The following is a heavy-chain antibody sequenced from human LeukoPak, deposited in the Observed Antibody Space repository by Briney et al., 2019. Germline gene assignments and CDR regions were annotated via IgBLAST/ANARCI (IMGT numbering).Heavy chain of an antibody. CDR1: GFTFSGSA. Sequence: GGSLRLSCAASGFTFSGSAMHWVRQASGKGLEWVGRIRSKANSYATAYAASVKGRFTISRDDSKNTAYLQMNSLKTEDTAVYYCTRLVSPRITIFGVVTDAFDIWGQGTMVTVSS. J-gene: IGHJ3*02. CDR2: IRSKANSYAT. D-gene: IGHD3-3*01. V-gene: IGHV3-73*01. CDR3: TRLVSPRITIFGVVTDAFDI.